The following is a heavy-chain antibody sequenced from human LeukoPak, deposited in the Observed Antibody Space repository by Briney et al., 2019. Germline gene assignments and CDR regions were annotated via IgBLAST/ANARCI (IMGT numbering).Heavy chain of an antibody. Sequence: GGSLRLSCAASWFTFSTYAMSWVRQPPGKGLEWVSTISGSGGSTYHADSVKGRFTISRDNSKNTLYLQMNSLRAEDTAVYYCAKDARTYYYGSGSLPLDYWGQGTLVTVSS. CDR1: WFTFSTYA. CDR2: ISGSGGST. D-gene: IGHD3-10*01. V-gene: IGHV3-23*01. CDR3: AKDARTYYYGSGSLPLDY. J-gene: IGHJ4*02.